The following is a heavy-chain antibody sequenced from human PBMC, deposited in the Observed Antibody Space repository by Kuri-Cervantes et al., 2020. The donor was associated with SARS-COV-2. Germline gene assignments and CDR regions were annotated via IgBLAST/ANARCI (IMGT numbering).Heavy chain of an antibody. V-gene: IGHV3-23*01. Sequence: LSLTCAASGFTFSSYAMSWVRQAPGKGLGWVSAISGSGGSTYYADSVKGRFTISRDNSKNTLYLQMNSLRAEDTAVYYCAKDLSYSSSPGYYYYYGMDVWGQGTTVTVSS. D-gene: IGHD6-6*01. J-gene: IGHJ6*02. CDR1: GFTFSSYA. CDR2: ISGSGGST. CDR3: AKDLSYSSSPGYYYYYGMDV.